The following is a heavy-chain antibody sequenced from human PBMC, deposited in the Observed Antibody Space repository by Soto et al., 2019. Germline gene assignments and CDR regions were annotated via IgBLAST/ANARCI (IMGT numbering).Heavy chain of an antibody. D-gene: IGHD3-9*01. V-gene: IGHV3-15*01. CDR3: TTGIYYDILTGYHNVAY. CDR2: IKSKTDGGTA. J-gene: IGHJ4*02. Sequence: WGSLRLSCVASGFNLVHPWISCVRHSSFKWREWVGRIKSKTDGGTADYAAPVKGRATISRDDSKNTVYLQMNSLKTEDTAVYYCTTGIYYDILTGYHNVAYWGQGALVTVSS. CDR1: GFNLVHPW.